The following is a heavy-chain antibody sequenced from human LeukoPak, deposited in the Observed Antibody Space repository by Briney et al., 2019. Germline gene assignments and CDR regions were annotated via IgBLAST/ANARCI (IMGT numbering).Heavy chain of an antibody. V-gene: IGHV3-48*03. J-gene: IGHJ4*02. CDR3: SLLAVASPQDY. CDR2: ISSSGSTT. CDR1: GFTFSDYA. D-gene: IGHD6-19*01. Sequence: GGSLRLSCAASGFTFSDYAMSWVRQAPGKGLEWVSDISSSGSTTYYADSVRGRFTTSRDNAKNLLYLQMHSLRAEDTAIYYCSLLAVASPQDYWGQGTLVTVSS.